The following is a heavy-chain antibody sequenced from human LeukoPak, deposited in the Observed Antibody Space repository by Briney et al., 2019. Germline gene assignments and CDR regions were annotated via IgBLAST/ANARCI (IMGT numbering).Heavy chain of an antibody. Sequence: SETLSLTCAVSGHSISSGYYWGWIRQAPGKGLEWIGSIYHSGSTYYNPSLKSRVTISVDTSKNQFSLKLSSVTAAYTAVYDCARQAPVDYWAQGTLVTVSS. J-gene: IGHJ4*02. V-gene: IGHV4-38-2*01. CDR2: IYHSGST. CDR1: GHSISSGYY. CDR3: ARQAPVDY.